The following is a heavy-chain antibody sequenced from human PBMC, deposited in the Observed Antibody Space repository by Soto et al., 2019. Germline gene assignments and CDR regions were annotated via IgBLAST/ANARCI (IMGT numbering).Heavy chain of an antibody. J-gene: IGHJ4*02. CDR1: GYAFTTYG. CDR2: ISAHNGNT. D-gene: IGHD1-1*01. V-gene: IGHV1-18*01. Sequence: QVHLVQSGAEVKKPGASVKVSCQGSGYAFTTYGITWVRQAPGQGLEWRGWISAHNGNTNYAQKPQGRATVTRHTSTSTAHMELRSRRYDDTAVYYCARGRYGDYWGQGALVTVSS. CDR3: ARGRYGDY.